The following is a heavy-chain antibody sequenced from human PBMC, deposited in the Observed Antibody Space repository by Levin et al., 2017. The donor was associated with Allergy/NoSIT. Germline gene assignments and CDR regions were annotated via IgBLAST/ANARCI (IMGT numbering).Heavy chain of an antibody. V-gene: IGHV3-64*01. D-gene: IGHD3-10*01. CDR1: GFTFSDYP. J-gene: IGHJ4*02. Sequence: GGSLRLSCAASGFTFSDYPMHWVRQAPGKGLQYVSAISSTGGSTFYLNSVKDRFTISRDNSKNTLYLQMGRLRAEDMAVYYCARGRDYGSGIYYYDYWGQGTLVTVSS. CDR2: ISSTGGST. CDR3: ARGRDYGSGIYYYDY.